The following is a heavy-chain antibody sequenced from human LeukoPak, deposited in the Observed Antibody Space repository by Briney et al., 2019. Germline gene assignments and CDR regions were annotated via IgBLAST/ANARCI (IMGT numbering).Heavy chain of an antibody. J-gene: IGHJ4*02. CDR2: INPDGGVT. CDR1: GFTFSNYW. Sequence: GGSLRLSCVGSGFTFSNYWMHWGRQAPGKGLVWVSRINPDGGVTNYADSVKGRFTISRDNAKNTLYLQMNSLRAEDTAVYYCATKPITGTTAIDYWGQGTLVTVSS. V-gene: IGHV3-74*01. D-gene: IGHD1-7*01. CDR3: ATKPITGTTAIDY.